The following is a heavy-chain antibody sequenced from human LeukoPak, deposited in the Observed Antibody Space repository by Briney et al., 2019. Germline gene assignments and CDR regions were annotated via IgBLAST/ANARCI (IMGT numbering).Heavy chain of an antibody. V-gene: IGHV1-69*02. D-gene: IGHD6-19*01. Sequence: SVKVSCKASGGTFSSYTISWVRQAPGQGLEWMGRIIPILGIANYAKKFQGRVTITADKSTSTAYMELSSLRSEDTAVYYCARESIAVAGSFDYWGQGTLVTVSS. CDR3: ARESIAVAGSFDY. CDR1: GGTFSSYT. J-gene: IGHJ4*02. CDR2: IIPILGIA.